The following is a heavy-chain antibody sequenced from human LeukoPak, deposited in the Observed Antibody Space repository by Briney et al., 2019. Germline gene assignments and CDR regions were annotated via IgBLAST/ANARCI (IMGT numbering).Heavy chain of an antibody. J-gene: IGHJ4*02. CDR2: ISSSGSTI. Sequence: GGSLRLSCAASGFTFSSYWMHWVRQAPGKGLEWVTYISSSGSTIYYADYVKGRFTVSRDNAKNSLYLQMNNLRAEDTALYYCGRDRVGGRGYSLDYLGQGTLVTVSS. V-gene: IGHV3-48*04. CDR1: GFTFSSYW. CDR3: GRDRVGGRGYSLDY. D-gene: IGHD5-18*01.